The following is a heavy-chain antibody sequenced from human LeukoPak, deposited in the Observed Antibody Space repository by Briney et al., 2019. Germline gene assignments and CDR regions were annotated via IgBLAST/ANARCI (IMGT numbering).Heavy chain of an antibody. CDR3: TRHQGAGGSGVDY. V-gene: IGHV3-73*01. Sequence: GSLRLSCAASGFTFSSSAMSWVRQASGKGLEWVGRIRTKANSYATTYAASVKGRFTISRDDSENTAYLQMNSLKTEDTAVYYCTRHQGAGGSGVDYWGQGTLVTVSS. J-gene: IGHJ4*02. CDR2: IRTKANSYAT. D-gene: IGHD2-15*01. CDR1: GFTFSSSA.